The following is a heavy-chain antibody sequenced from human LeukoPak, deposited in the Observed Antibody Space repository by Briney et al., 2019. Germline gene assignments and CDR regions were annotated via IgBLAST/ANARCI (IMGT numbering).Heavy chain of an antibody. CDR2: MNPNSGNT. D-gene: IGHD3-3*01. CDR3: ARVLYYDFWSGYYYFDY. CDR1: GYTFTSYD. J-gene: IGHJ4*02. V-gene: IGHV1-8*01. Sequence: ASVKVSCKASGYTFTSYDINWVRQATGQGLEWMGWMNPNSGNTGYAQKFQGRVTMTRKTSISTAYMELSSLRSEDTAVYYCARVLYYDFWSGYYYFDYWGQGTLVTVSS.